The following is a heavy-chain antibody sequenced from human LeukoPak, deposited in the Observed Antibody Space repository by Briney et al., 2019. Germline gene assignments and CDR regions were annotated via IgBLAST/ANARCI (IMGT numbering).Heavy chain of an antibody. Sequence: SETLSLTCTVSGGSISSYYWSWIRQPPGKGLEWIGYIHYSGSTNYNPSLKSRVTISVDTSKNQFSLKLSSVTAADTAVYYCARAEGSGWYVDWFDPWGQGTLVTVSS. V-gene: IGHV4-59*08. CDR2: IHYSGST. D-gene: IGHD6-19*01. CDR1: GGSISSYY. J-gene: IGHJ5*02. CDR3: ARAEGSGWYVDWFDP.